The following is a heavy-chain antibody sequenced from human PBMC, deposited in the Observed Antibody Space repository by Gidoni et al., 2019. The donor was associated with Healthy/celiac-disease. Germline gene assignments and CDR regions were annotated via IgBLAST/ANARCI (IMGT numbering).Heavy chain of an antibody. Sequence: QVQLQESGPGLVKPSETLSLTCAVSGYSISSGYYWGWIRQPPGKGLEWIGSIYHSGSTYYNPSLKSRVTISVDTSKNQFSLKLSSVTAADTAVYYCARDSSPSTIFGVVRPVSLHSNWFDPWGQGTLVTVSS. J-gene: IGHJ5*02. D-gene: IGHD3-3*01. CDR3: ARDSSPSTIFGVVRPVSLHSNWFDP. V-gene: IGHV4-38-2*02. CDR2: IYHSGST. CDR1: GYSISSGYY.